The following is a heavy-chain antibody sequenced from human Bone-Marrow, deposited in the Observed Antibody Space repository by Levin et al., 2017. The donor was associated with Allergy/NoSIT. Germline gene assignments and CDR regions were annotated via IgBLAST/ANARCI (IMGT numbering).Heavy chain of an antibody. CDR3: ARGRARGPYSGSSH. D-gene: IGHD1-26*01. CDR1: GGSFSGYY. V-gene: IGHV4-34*01. CDR2: INHSGST. J-gene: IGHJ4*02. Sequence: PSQTLSLTCAVYGGSFSGYYWSWIRQPPGKGLEWIGEINHSGSTNYNPSLKSRVTISVDTSKNQFSLKLSSVTAADTAVYYCARGRARGPYSGSSHWGQGTLVTVSS.